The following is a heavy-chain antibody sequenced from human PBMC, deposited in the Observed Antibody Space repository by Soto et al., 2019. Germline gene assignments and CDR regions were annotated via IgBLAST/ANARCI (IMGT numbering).Heavy chain of an antibody. CDR3: ARAGGLGAVAADY. CDR2: IYHSGST. Sequence: QLQLQESGSGLVKPSQTLSLTCAVSGGSISSGGYSWSWIRQPPGKGLEWIGYIYHSGSTYYNPSLKSRATISVDRSKNQFPLKLSSVTAADTAVYYCARAGGLGAVAADYWGQGTLVTVSS. CDR1: GGSISSGGYS. D-gene: IGHD6-19*01. J-gene: IGHJ4*02. V-gene: IGHV4-30-2*01.